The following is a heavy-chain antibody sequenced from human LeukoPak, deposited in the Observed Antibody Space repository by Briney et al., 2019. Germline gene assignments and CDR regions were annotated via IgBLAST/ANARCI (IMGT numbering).Heavy chain of an antibody. Sequence: ASVKVSCKTSGYTFTSYDINWVRQATGQGLEWMGWMNPNSGNTGHAQKFQGRVTITRNTSISTAYMELSRLRSDDTAVYYCARGSAGSSSSHYWGQGTLVTVSS. J-gene: IGHJ4*02. CDR3: ARGSAGSSSSHY. V-gene: IGHV1-8*03. CDR1: GYTFTSYD. D-gene: IGHD6-6*01. CDR2: MNPNSGNT.